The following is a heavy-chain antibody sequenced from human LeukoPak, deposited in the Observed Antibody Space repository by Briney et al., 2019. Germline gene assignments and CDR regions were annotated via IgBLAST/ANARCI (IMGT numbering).Heavy chain of an antibody. Sequence: ASVKVSCKASGYTFTGYNMHWVRQAPGQGLEWMGWINPNSGGTNYAQKFQGRVTMTRDTSISTAYMELSRLRSDDTAVYYCARGDDYDFWSGYFSWGQGTLVTVSS. J-gene: IGHJ4*02. V-gene: IGHV1-2*02. CDR3: ARGDDYDFWSGYFS. D-gene: IGHD3-3*01. CDR2: INPNSGGT. CDR1: GYTFTGYN.